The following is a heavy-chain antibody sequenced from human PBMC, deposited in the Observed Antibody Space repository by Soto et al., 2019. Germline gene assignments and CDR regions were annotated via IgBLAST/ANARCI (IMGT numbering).Heavy chain of an antibody. J-gene: IGHJ4*02. CDR3: ARDTTY. Sequence: QVQLVQSGAEVKKPGSSVKVSCKASGGTFGTYTISWVRQAPGQGLEWMGRIIPYLDITDSAQKFQGRFTIAAEKSTTTVYMELNRLRSEDTAVYFCARDTTYWGQGTLVTVSS. CDR2: IIPYLDIT. V-gene: IGHV1-69*02. D-gene: IGHD5-18*01. CDR1: GGTFGTYT.